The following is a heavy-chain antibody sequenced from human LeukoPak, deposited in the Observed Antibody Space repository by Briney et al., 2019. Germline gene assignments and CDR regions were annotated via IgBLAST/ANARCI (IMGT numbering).Heavy chain of an antibody. D-gene: IGHD5-18*01. Sequence: GGSLRLSCAASGFTFSSCAMSWVRQAPGKGLEWVSAISGSGGSTYYADSVKGRFTISRDNSKNTLYLQMNSLRAGDTAVYYCAKDLETAMVYYYYYYGMDVWGKGTTVTVSS. CDR2: ISGSGGST. CDR3: AKDLETAMVYYYYYYGMDV. V-gene: IGHV3-23*01. J-gene: IGHJ6*04. CDR1: GFTFSSCA.